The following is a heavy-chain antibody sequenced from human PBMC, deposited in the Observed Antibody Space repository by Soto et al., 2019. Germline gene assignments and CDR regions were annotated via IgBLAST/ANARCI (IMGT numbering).Heavy chain of an antibody. D-gene: IGHD5-18*01. V-gene: IGHV3-30*18. CDR3: AKVSGYSYDHYYYGMDV. CDR1: GFTFSSYG. J-gene: IGHJ6*02. CDR2: ISYDGSNK. Sequence: QVQLVESGGGVVQPGRSLRLSCAASGFTFSSYGMHWVRQAPGKGLEWVAVISYDGSNKYYADSVKGRFTISRDNSKNTLYLQMNSLRAEDTAEYYCAKVSGYSYDHYYYGMDVWGQGTTVTVSS.